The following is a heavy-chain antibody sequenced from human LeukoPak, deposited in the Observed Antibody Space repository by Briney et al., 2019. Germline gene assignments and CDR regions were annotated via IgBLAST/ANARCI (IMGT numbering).Heavy chain of an antibody. J-gene: IGHJ5*02. D-gene: IGHD1-1*01. CDR3: SRVLTSGTRRFDP. V-gene: IGHV3-49*04. Sequence: SGGSLRLSCTASGFIFGDYGLGWVRQAPGKGLEWVGFIRSKADGGTTEYAASVKGRFTISRDDSKSIAYLQMNSLQTEDTAVFYCSRVLTSGTRRFDPWGQGTLVTVSS. CDR1: GFIFGDYG. CDR2: IRSKADGGTT.